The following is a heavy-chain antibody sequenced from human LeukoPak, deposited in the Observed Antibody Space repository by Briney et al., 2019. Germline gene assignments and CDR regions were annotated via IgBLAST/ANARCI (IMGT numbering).Heavy chain of an antibody. CDR1: GDSISSYY. V-gene: IGHV4-4*07. D-gene: IGHD3-3*01. CDR2: IYTSGST. J-gene: IGHJ4*02. CDR3: ARVASGYYAYYFDY. Sequence: SETLSLTCTVSGDSISSYYWSWIRQPAGRGLEWIGRIYTSGSTNYNPSLKSRVTMSVDTSKNLFSLKVNSVTAADTAVCFCARVASGYYAYYFDYWGQGTLVTVSS.